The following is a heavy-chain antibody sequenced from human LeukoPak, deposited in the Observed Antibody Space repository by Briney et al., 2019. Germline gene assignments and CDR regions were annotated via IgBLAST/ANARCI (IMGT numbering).Heavy chain of an antibody. CDR3: ARVGESNAFDI. CDR2: NTSDGSKT. D-gene: IGHD1-26*01. Sequence: GGSLRLSCAASGFTFSSYGVHWVRQAPGKGLVWVAPNTSDGSKTSYADSVKGRFTISRDNAKNTLSLQVNSLRAEDTAVYYCARVGESNAFDIWGQGTMVIV. V-gene: IGHV3-74*01. J-gene: IGHJ3*02. CDR1: GFTFSSYG.